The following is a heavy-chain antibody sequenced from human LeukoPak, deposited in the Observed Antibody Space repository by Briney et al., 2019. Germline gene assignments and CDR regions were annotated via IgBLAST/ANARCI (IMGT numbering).Heavy chain of an antibody. CDR2: IIPILGIA. V-gene: IGHV1-69*04. CDR3: ARDSEDCSGGSCYSDWFDP. D-gene: IGHD2-15*01. J-gene: IGHJ5*02. Sequence: GASVKVSCKASGYTFTGYYMHWVRQAPGQGLEWMGRIIPILGIANYAQKFQGRVTITADKSTSTAYMELSSLRSEDTAVYYCARDSEDCSGGSCYSDWFDPWGQGTLVTVSS. CDR1: GYTFTGYY.